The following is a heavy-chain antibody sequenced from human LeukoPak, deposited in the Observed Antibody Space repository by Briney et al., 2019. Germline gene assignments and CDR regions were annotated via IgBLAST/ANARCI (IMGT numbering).Heavy chain of an antibody. CDR2: MYTSGAT. CDR3: ARGPGAATKEGFDY. J-gene: IGHJ4*02. V-gene: IGHV4-4*07. CDR1: AGSIINYY. Sequence: SQTLSLTSTLSAGSIINYYWSWIRQPAGNVLEWIGRMYTSGATDFDPSLKSRVNMSIDTSKNQFSLKLASVTATDTAVYYCARGPGAATKEGFDYWGRGTLVTVSS. D-gene: IGHD1-26*01.